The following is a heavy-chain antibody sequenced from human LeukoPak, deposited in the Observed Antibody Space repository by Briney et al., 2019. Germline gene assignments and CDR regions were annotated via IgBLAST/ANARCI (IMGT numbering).Heavy chain of an antibody. V-gene: IGHV3-9*01. J-gene: IGHJ4*02. CDR1: GFTFDDCA. D-gene: IGHD6-19*01. CDR3: AKDLNSAVAGLTTLDY. CDR2: ISWNSGSI. Sequence: PGGSLRLSCAASGFTFDDCAMHWVRQAPGKGLEWVSGISWNSGSIGYADSVKGRFTISRDNAKNSLYLQMNSLRAEDTALYYCAKDLNSAVAGLTTLDYWGQGTLVAVSS.